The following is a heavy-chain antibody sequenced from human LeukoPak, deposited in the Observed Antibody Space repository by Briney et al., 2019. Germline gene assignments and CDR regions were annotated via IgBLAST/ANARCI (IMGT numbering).Heavy chain of an antibody. V-gene: IGHV3-49*04. CDR1: GFTFGDYA. Sequence: GGSLRLSCTASGFTFGDYAMSWVRQAPGNGLEWVGFIRSKAYGGTTEYAASVKGRFTISRDDSKSIAYLQMNSLKTEDTAVYYCTRDPGGIVGASSSGDEPRFDYWGQGTLVTVSS. J-gene: IGHJ4*02. D-gene: IGHD1-26*01. CDR3: TRDPGGIVGASSSGDEPRFDY. CDR2: IRSKAYGGTT.